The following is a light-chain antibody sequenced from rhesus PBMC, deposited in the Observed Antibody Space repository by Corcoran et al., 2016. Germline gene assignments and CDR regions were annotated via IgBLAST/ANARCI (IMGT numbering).Light chain of an antibody. CDR2: RAS. V-gene: IGKV1-69*01. CDR3: QQHDHSPLT. J-gene: IGKJ4*01. Sequence: DIQMTQSPSSLSASVGDRVTITCRASQAISTWLAWYHQKPGKTTYILIYRASNLETGVPSRFSGSGSGTDFALTISSLQPEDIATYYCQQHDHSPLTFGGGTKVEIK. CDR1: QAISTW.